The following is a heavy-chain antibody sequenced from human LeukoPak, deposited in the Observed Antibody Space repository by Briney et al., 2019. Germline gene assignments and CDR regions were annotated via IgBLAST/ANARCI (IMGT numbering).Heavy chain of an antibody. D-gene: IGHD6-6*01. V-gene: IGHV4-59*01. J-gene: IGHJ6*02. CDR3: ARDRIAARRERYYYYGMDV. CDR2: IYYSGST. Sequence: SETLSLTCTVSGGSISSYYWSWIRQPPGKGLEWLGYIYYSGSTNYNPSLKSRVTISVDTSKNQFSLKLSSVTAADTAVYYCARDRIAARRERYYYYGMDVWGQGTTVTVSS. CDR1: GGSISSYY.